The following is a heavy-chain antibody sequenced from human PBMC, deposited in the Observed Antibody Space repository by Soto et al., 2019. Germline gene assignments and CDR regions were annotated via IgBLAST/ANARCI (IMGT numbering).Heavy chain of an antibody. CDR1: GGTYSPYT. CDR2: IIPFLGVT. Sequence: QVQLVQSGAEVKKPGSSVKVSCKSSGGTYSPYTINWVRQAPGQGLEWMGRIIPFLGVTNYGLKFQARVTITADKATNTAYMELRGLRFEDTAVYYWARVWVSSVSTLSFGGLWGRGTLVTVSS. J-gene: IGHJ4*02. D-gene: IGHD3-16*01. V-gene: IGHV1-69*02. CDR3: ARVWVSSVSTLSFGGL.